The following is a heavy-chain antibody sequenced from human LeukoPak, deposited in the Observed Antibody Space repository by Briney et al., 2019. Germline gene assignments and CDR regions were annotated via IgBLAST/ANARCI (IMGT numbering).Heavy chain of an antibody. CDR2: THHSGAT. CDR1: GYSISSGYF. CDR3: AREVWGSTFPDY. Sequence: NPSETLSLTCSVSGYSISSGYFWGWIRQPPGKRPEWIATTHHSGATYYNPSLNSRVTLSVDMSKNQVSLKLTSVTAADTAVYYCAREVWGSTFPDYWGQGTLVTVSS. J-gene: IGHJ4*02. D-gene: IGHD7-27*01. V-gene: IGHV4-38-2*02.